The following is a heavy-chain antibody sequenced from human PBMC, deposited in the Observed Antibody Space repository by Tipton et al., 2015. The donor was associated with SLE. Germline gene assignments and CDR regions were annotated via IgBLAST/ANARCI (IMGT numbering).Heavy chain of an antibody. V-gene: IGHV4-38-2*01. D-gene: IGHD1-26*01. CDR3: AREVGVTTDRWYFDL. J-gene: IGHJ2*01. Sequence: TLSLTCVVSNYSISSAYYWGWIRQPPGKGLEWIARIYHRGSTYYNLSLKNRFTILIDTSKNQFSLKLNSVTAADTALYYCAREVGVTTDRWYFDLWGRGTLVTVSS. CDR1: NYSISSAYY. CDR2: IYHRGST.